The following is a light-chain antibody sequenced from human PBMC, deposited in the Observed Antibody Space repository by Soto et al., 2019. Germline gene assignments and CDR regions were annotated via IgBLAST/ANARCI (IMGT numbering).Light chain of an antibody. CDR2: GPS. J-gene: IGKJ1*01. CDR1: QSVGTW. Sequence: DIQMTQSPSTLSASVGGRVTITCRASQSVGTWVAWYQQKPGKAPKLLIYGPSNLERGVPSRFSGSGSGTVFTLTITTLLPDDFVTYFCQQYNSKTWSFGPGTKV. V-gene: IGKV1-5*01. CDR3: QQYNSKTWS.